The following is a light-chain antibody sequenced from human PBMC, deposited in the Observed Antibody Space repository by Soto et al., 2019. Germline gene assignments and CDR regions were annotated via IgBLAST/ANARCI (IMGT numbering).Light chain of an antibody. V-gene: IGKV1-5*03. CDR2: QAS. CDR3: QQYEGYPKT. CDR1: QNIGSW. J-gene: IGKJ1*01. Sequence: DIQMTQSPSTLSASVGDRVTITCRASQNIGSWLAWYQQKAGKAPKLLIHQASSLQSGVPSTFSGSGSGTEFTLTVISLQPDDFATYYCQQYEGYPKTFGQWTKVEV.